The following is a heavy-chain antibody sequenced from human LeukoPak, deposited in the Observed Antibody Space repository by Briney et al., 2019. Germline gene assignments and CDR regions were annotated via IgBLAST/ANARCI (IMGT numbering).Heavy chain of an antibody. CDR2: IRYDGSNK. J-gene: IGHJ4*02. D-gene: IGHD6-19*01. CDR3: AKGDSSGWSESFDY. Sequence: GGPLRLSCAASGFTFSTYGMHWVRQAPGKGLEWVAFIRYDGSNKYYADSVKGRFTISRENSKNTLYLQMNSLRPEDTAVYYCAKGDSSGWSESFDYWGQGTLVT. V-gene: IGHV3-30*02. CDR1: GFTFSTYG.